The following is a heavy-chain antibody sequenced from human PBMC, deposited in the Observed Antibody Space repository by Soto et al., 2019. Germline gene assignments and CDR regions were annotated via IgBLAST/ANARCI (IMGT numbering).Heavy chain of an antibody. J-gene: IGHJ3*02. CDR3: ARDVRVGANMDASEI. V-gene: IGHV1-3*01. Sequence: GASVKVSCKASGYTFTSYAMHWVRQAPGQRLEWMGWINAGNGNTKYSQKFQGRVTITRDTSASTAYMELSSLRSEDTAVYYCARDVRVGANMDASEIWGQGTMVTVSS. D-gene: IGHD1-26*01. CDR2: INAGNGNT. CDR1: GYTFTSYA.